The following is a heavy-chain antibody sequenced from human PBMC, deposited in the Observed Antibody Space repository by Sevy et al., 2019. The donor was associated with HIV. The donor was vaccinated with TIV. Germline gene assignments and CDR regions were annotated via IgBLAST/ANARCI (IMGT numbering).Heavy chain of an antibody. Sequence: ASVKVSCQSSGYNFNIYTIHWVRQARGQGLEWVGRISPYDGDTDYAHNFHGRVSLTIDTSTSTAYLGLTSLRSDDTAVYFCTRDTWELMTGIAYYYSGMDVWGQGTTVTVSS. CDR1: GYNFNIYT. CDR2: ISPYDGDT. D-gene: IGHD1-26*01. V-gene: IGHV1-18*01. CDR3: TRDTWELMTGIAYYYSGMDV. J-gene: IGHJ6*02.